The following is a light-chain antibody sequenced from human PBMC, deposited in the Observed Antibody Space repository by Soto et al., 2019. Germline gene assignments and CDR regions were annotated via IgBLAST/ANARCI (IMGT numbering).Light chain of an antibody. Sequence: DIQMTQSPSTLSAPVGDRVTITCRASQSITTYLNWYRQKPGKAPKLLIYAASSLQSGVPSRSSGSGSETEFTLSISSLQPEDFATYFCQQIYSAPLTFGGGTKVDIK. CDR2: AAS. J-gene: IGKJ4*01. CDR3: QQIYSAPLT. V-gene: IGKV1-39*01. CDR1: QSITTY.